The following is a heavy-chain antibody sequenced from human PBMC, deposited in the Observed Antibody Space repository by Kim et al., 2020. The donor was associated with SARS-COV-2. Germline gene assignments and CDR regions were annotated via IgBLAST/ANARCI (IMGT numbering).Heavy chain of an antibody. J-gene: IGHJ4*02. D-gene: IGHD3-9*01. CDR3: ASLNDIDY. Sequence: SSTMSYADSVKGRFTISRDNAKNSLYLQMNSLRDEDTAVYYCASLNDIDYWGQGTLVTVSS. V-gene: IGHV3-48*02. CDR2: SSTM.